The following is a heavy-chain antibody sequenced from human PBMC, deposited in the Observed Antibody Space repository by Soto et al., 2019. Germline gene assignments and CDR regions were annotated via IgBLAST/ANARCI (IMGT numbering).Heavy chain of an antibody. CDR3: ARQIGSRGVYYYGMDV. D-gene: IGHD2-15*01. Sequence: SVKVSCKASGGTFSSYAISRVRQAPGQGLEWMGGIIPIFGTANYAQKFQGRVTITADESTSTAYMELSSLRSEDTAVYYCARQIGSRGVYYYGMDVWGQGTTVTVSS. CDR1: GGTFSSYA. V-gene: IGHV1-69*13. J-gene: IGHJ6*02. CDR2: IIPIFGTA.